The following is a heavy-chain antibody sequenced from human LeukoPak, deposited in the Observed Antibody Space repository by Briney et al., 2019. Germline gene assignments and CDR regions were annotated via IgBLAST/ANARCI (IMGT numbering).Heavy chain of an antibody. J-gene: IGHJ5*02. D-gene: IGHD3-9*01. CDR1: GGSISSGDYY. V-gene: IGHV4-30-4*01. CDR3: ARALRYFFVNWFDP. CDR2: IYYSGST. Sequence: NPSETQSLTCTVSGGSISSGDYYWSWIRQPPGKGLEWIGYIYYSGSTYYNPSLKSRVTISVDTSKNQFSLKLSSVTAADTAVYYCARALRYFFVNWFDPWGQGTLVTVSS.